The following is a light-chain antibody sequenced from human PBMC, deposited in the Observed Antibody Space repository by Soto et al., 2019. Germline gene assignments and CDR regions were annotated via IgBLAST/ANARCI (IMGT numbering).Light chain of an antibody. Sequence: EIVLTQSPGTLSLSPGERATLSCRASQSVSSSYVAWYQQKPGQAPRLLIYGASSRATGIPDRFSGSGSGKDFTLTISRLEPEDFAVYYCQQYGSSHTFGQGTRLEIK. CDR2: GAS. V-gene: IGKV3-20*01. CDR3: QQYGSSHT. J-gene: IGKJ5*01. CDR1: QSVSSSY.